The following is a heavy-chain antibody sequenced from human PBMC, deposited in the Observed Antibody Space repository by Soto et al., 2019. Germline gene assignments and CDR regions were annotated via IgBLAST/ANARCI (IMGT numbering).Heavy chain of an antibody. CDR2: INAGNGNT. V-gene: IGHV1-3*01. CDR1: ECTLAIYA. J-gene: IGHJ4*02. Sequence: ASVKVSCRPSECTLAIYAMHWVRQAPGQRLEWMGWINAGNGNTTYSQKFQGRVTITRDTSATTDYMELNTPRSEDTAVFYSARSSGYYYGDYWRQGTRVTASS. D-gene: IGHD3-22*01. CDR3: ARSSGYYYGDY.